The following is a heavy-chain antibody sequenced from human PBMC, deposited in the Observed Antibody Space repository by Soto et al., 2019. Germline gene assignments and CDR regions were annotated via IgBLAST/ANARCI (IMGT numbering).Heavy chain of an antibody. CDR2: IGSSGATT. CDR1: GFTFSNYG. Sequence: EVPLMESGGDLVQPGGSLRLSCATSGFTFSNYGMSWVRQAPGKGLEWVSAIGSSGATTYYADSVKGRFTVSRDNSKNTLYLQLNSLRAEDSALYYCATISSSSHLDYWGQGTLVTVSS. J-gene: IGHJ4*02. CDR3: ATISSSSHLDY. V-gene: IGHV3-23*01. D-gene: IGHD6-6*01.